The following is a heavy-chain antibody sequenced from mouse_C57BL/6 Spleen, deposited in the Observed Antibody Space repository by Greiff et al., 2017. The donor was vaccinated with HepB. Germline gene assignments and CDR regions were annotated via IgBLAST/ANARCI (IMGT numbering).Heavy chain of an antibody. J-gene: IGHJ4*01. CDR2: IRLKSDNYAT. CDR1: GFTFSNYW. CDR3: TGYGSRGAMDY. D-gene: IGHD1-1*01. Sequence: EVKLMESGGGLVQPGGSMKLSCVASGFTFSNYWMNWVRQSPEKGLEWVAQIRLKSDNYATHYAESVKGRFTISRDYSKSSVSMQMNNLRAEDTGIYYCTGYGSRGAMDYWGQGTSVTVSS. V-gene: IGHV6-3*01.